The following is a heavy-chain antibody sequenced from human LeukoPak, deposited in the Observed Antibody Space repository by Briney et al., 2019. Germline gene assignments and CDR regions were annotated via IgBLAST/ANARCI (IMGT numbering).Heavy chain of an antibody. CDR3: AKAVKRTVAGTAGYFDY. V-gene: IGHV3-23*01. D-gene: IGHD6-19*01. Sequence: GGSLRLSCAASGFTFSSYAMSWVRQAPGKGLEWVSAISGSGGSTYYADSVKGRFTISRDNSKNTLYLQMNSLRAEDTAVYYCAKAVKRTVAGTAGYFDYWGQGTLVTVSS. CDR2: ISGSGGST. J-gene: IGHJ4*02. CDR1: GFTFSSYA.